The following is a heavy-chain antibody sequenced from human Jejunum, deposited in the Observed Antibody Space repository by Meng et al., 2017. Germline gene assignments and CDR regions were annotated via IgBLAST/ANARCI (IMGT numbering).Heavy chain of an antibody. Sequence: QVLLQQSGPGLVKPWATRSLTCAVSGDSISSSDWWSWVRQSPGKGLEWIGEIYHSGTTNYNPSLKSRVTLSVDKSKNQFSLNLSSVTAADTAVYFCARDFEALNGVWGQGTLVTVSS. D-gene: IGHD2-8*01. CDR3: ARDFEALNGV. J-gene: IGHJ1*01. CDR1: GDSISSSDW. V-gene: IGHV4-4*02. CDR2: IYHSGTT.